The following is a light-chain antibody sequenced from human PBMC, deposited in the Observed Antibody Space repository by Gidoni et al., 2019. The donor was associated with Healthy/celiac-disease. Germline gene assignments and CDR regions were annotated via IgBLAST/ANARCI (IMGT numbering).Light chain of an antibody. Sequence: LTNSPGTLPLSPEERAPSSCRASQSVSSSYLAWYQQKPGQAPRLLIYGASSRATGIPDRFSGSGSGTDFTLTISRLEPEDFAVYYCQQYGSSPSWTFGQGTKVEIK. CDR3: QQYGSSPSWT. J-gene: IGKJ1*01. CDR1: QSVSSSY. CDR2: GAS. V-gene: IGKV3-20*01.